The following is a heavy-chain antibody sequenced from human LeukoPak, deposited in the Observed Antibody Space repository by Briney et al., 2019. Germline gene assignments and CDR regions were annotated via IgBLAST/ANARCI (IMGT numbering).Heavy chain of an antibody. J-gene: IGHJ4*02. CDR1: GYTFTSYD. Sequence: ASVKVPCKASGYTFTSYDINWVRQATGQGLEWMGWMNPNSGNTGYAQKFQGRVTMTRNTSISTAYMELSSLRSEDTAVYYCARGSMGRGLFFRWLRGYFDYWGQGTLVTVSS. CDR3: ARGSMGRGLFFRWLRGYFDY. D-gene: IGHD5-24*01. V-gene: IGHV1-8*01. CDR2: MNPNSGNT.